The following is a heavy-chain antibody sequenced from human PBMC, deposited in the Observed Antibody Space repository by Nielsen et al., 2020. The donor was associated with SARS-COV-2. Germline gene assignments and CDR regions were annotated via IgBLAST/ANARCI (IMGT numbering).Heavy chain of an antibody. CDR3: ARGGFPYCSSTSCYAEDYYYYMDV. J-gene: IGHJ6*03. CDR2: IYCGGRS. Sequence: WIRQPPGKGLECIGNIYCGGRSYYRTSLKSRVTMSVDTSKKWFSLRRRSVTAADTAVYYCARGGFPYCSSTSCYAEDYYYYMDVWGKGTTVTVSS. D-gene: IGHD2-2*01. V-gene: IGHV4-28*03.